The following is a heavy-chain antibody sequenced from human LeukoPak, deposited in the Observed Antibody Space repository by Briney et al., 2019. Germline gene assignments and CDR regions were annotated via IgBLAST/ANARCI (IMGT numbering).Heavy chain of an antibody. V-gene: IGHV3-23*01. CDR3: ARDLSGVTGYTYGRGIDY. J-gene: IGHJ4*02. Sequence: GGSLRLSCAASGFTFSHYGMTWVRQAPGKGLEWVSAISGSGGSTYYADSVKGRFTISRDNSKNTLYLQMSSLRAEDTAVYYCARDLSGVTGYTYGRGIDYWGQGTLVTVSS. D-gene: IGHD5-18*01. CDR2: ISGSGGST. CDR1: GFTFSHYG.